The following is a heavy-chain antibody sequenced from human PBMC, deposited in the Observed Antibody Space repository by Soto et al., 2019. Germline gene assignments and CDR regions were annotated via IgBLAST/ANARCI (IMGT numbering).Heavy chain of an antibody. Sequence: QVQLQESGPGLVKPSETLSLTCTVSGGSISSYYWSWIRQPPGKGLEWIGYIYYSGSTNYNPSLKSRVTISVDTSKNQFSLKLSSVTAADTAVYYCAREVAAALDYWGQGTLVTVSS. V-gene: IGHV4-59*01. CDR1: GGSISSYY. CDR2: IYYSGST. CDR3: AREVAAALDY. J-gene: IGHJ4*02. D-gene: IGHD6-13*01.